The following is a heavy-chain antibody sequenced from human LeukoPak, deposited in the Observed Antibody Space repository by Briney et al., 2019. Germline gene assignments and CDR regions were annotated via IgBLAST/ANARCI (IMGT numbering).Heavy chain of an antibody. CDR3: ASGFRFLEWLLALDY. D-gene: IGHD3-3*01. CDR2: IYYSGST. CDR1: GGSISSYY. V-gene: IGHV4-59*01. J-gene: IGHJ4*02. Sequence: SETLSLTCTVSGGSISSYYWSWIRQPPGKGLEWIEYIYYSGSTNYDPSLKSRVTISVDTSKNQFSLKLSSVTAADTAVYYCASGFRFLEWLLALDYWGQGTLVTVSS.